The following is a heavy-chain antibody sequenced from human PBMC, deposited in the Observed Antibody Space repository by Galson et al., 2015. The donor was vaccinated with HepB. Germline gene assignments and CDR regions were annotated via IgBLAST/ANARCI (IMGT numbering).Heavy chain of an antibody. CDR1: GGSISSYY. CDR2: IYYSGST. Sequence: LSLTCTVSGGSISSYYWSWIRQPPGKGLEWIGYIYYSGSTNYNPSLKSRVTISVDTSKNQFSLKLSSVTAADTAVYYCARGRIGSGYYYFDYWGQGTLVTVSS. J-gene: IGHJ4*02. CDR3: ARGRIGSGYYYFDY. D-gene: IGHD3-22*01. V-gene: IGHV4-59*01.